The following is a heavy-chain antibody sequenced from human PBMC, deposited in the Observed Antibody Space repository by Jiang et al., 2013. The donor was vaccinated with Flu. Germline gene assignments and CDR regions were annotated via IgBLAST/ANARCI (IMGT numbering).Heavy chain of an antibody. CDR3: ARDSGGYYDPYCFDS. Sequence: SQTLSLTCAISGDSVSSNSGAWNWIRQSPSRGLEWLGRTFYRSKWFNDYAVSVKSRITINPDTSKNQFSLQMNSVTPEDTAIYYCARDSGGYYDPYCFDSWGQGTLVTVSS. J-gene: IGHJ4*02. D-gene: IGHD6-19*01. CDR2: TFYRSKWFN. V-gene: IGHV6-1*01. CDR1: GDSVSSNSGA.